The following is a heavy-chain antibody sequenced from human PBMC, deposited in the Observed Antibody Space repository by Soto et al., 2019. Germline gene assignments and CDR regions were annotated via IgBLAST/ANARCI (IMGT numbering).Heavy chain of an antibody. J-gene: IGHJ6*02. D-gene: IGHD3-3*01. Sequence: QVQLQESGPGLVKPSETLPLTCTVSGGSISCYYWTWIRQPPGKGPEWIGYIYYIGNTNYNPSLKSRDTISVDTSKNQFSLKFSSLTAADTAVYYCAREGEFGFYYGMDVWGQGTTVTVSS. CDR2: IYYIGNT. CDR3: AREGEFGFYYGMDV. V-gene: IGHV4-59*01. CDR1: GGSISCYY.